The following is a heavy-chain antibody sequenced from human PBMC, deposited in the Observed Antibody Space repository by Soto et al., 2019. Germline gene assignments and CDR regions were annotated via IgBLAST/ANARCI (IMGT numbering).Heavy chain of an antibody. Sequence: GGSLRLSCATYGFTFNDAWLSWVRQAPGKGLEWVGRLKGGNVGGTIDYAAPVTGRFTISSDESQNTIYLQMNSLRVEDTTVYYCARDRPHSWLDPWGQGTLVT. J-gene: IGHJ5*02. CDR2: LKGGNVGGTI. V-gene: IGHV3-15*05. CDR1: GFTFNDAW. D-gene: IGHD4-4*01. CDR3: ARDRPHSWLDP.